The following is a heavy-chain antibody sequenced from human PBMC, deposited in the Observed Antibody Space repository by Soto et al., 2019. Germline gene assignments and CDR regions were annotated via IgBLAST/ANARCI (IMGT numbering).Heavy chain of an antibody. CDR1: VFTFSNAW. V-gene: IGHV3-15*01. CDR2: IKSKTDGGTT. Sequence: WWSLRLSCSASVFTFSNAWMSWGRQAPGKGLEWVGRIKSKTDGGTTDYAAPVKGRFTISRDDSKNTLYLQMNSLKTEDTAVYYCTTLPGVYYDSSGYYYGYDYWGQGTLVTVSS. CDR3: TTLPGVYYDSSGYYYGYDY. J-gene: IGHJ4*02. D-gene: IGHD3-22*01.